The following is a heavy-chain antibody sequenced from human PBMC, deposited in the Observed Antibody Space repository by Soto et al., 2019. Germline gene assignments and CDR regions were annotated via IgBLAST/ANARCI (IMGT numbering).Heavy chain of an antibody. CDR3: AKEWVYDSSGWSFDY. J-gene: IGHJ4*02. Sequence: QVQLVESGGGVVKPGRSLRLSCAASGFTFSSYGMHWVRQTPGKGLEWVAVISYDGSNKYYADSVKGRFTISRDNSKNTLYLQMNSLRAEDTAVYYCAKEWVYDSSGWSFDYWGQGTLVTVSS. V-gene: IGHV3-30*18. CDR2: ISYDGSNK. CDR1: GFTFSSYG. D-gene: IGHD3-22*01.